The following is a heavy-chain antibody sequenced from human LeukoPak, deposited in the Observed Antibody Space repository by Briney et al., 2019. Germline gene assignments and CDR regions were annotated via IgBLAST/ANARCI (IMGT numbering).Heavy chain of an antibody. D-gene: IGHD3-22*01. V-gene: IGHV3-23*01. CDR2: ISGSGGNT. CDR3: AKDRGRYYDSSGYYWGYYFDS. CDR1: GFTFSTYA. J-gene: IGHJ4*02. Sequence: GGSLRLSCAASGFTFSTYAVNWVRQAPGKGPEWVSTISGSGGNTYYADSVKGRFTISRDNSKNTLYLQMSSLRAEDTAVYYCAKDRGRYYDSSGYYWGYYFDSWGQGILVTVST.